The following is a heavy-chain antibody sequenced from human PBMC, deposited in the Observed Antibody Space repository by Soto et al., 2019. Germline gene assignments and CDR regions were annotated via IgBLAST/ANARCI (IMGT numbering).Heavy chain of an antibody. J-gene: IGHJ4*02. CDR2: IRGNGDRT. Sequence: EEQLLESGGALVVPGGSLRLPCAASGFAFSNYAMTWVRQAPGKGLEWVSSIRGNGDRTYYAESVKGRFTISRDNSKSTLFLQMNSLRADDTAVYFCARAEVTAVFGFWGQGTLVTVSS. D-gene: IGHD2-21*02. V-gene: IGHV3-23*01. CDR3: ARAEVTAVFGF. CDR1: GFAFSNYA.